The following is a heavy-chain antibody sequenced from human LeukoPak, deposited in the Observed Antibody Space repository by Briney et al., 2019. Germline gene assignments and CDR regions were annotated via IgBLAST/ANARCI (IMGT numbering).Heavy chain of an antibody. J-gene: IGHJ4*02. Sequence: LSLTCTVSGGSISSGGYYWGWIRQPRGKGVEWVEYIYQSGSTYYNPSGKSRVNISVDRSKNQFSLKLSSVTAADTAVYYCARDGDWGWDYWGQGTLVTVSS. D-gene: IGHD7-27*01. CDR2: IYQSGST. CDR1: GGSISSGGYY. CDR3: ARDGDWGWDY. V-gene: IGHV4-30-2*01.